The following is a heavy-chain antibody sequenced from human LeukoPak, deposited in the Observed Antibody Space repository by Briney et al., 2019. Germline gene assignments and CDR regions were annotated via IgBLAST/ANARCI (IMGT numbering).Heavy chain of an antibody. CDR1: GGSISSYY. D-gene: IGHD5-12*01. Sequence: SETLSLTCTVSGGSISSYYWSWIRQPPGKGLEWIGYIYYSGSTNYNPSLKSRVTISVDTSQNQFSLKLSSVTAADTAVYYCARPSVSWPHYYFDYWGQGTLVTVSS. CDR3: ARPSVSWPHYYFDY. CDR2: IYYSGST. V-gene: IGHV4-59*08. J-gene: IGHJ4*02.